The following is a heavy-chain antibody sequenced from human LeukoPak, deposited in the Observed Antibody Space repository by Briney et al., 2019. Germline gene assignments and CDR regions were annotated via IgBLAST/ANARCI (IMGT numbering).Heavy chain of an antibody. Sequence: ASVKVSCKASGYTFTSYDINWVRQATGQGLEWMGWMDPNSGNTGYAQKFQGRVTMTRNTSISTAYMELSSLRSEDTAVYYCAREGAAAGVMDVWGKGTTVTVPS. CDR2: MDPNSGNT. CDR3: AREGAAAGVMDV. D-gene: IGHD6-13*01. V-gene: IGHV1-8*01. J-gene: IGHJ6*03. CDR1: GYTFTSYD.